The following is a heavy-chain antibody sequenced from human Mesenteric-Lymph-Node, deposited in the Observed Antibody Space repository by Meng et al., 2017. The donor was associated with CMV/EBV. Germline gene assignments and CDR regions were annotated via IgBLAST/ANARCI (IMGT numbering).Heavy chain of an antibody. Sequence: GGSLRLSCAASVITVSSNYMSWVRQAPGKGLEWVSVIYSGGATYYADSVKGRFILSRDTSNKILHLQMNSLRVEDTAVYFCARDRDYTTAWNKYLHPWGQGTLVTVSS. CDR2: IYSGGAT. CDR3: ARDRDYTTAWNKYLHP. D-gene: IGHD1/OR15-1a*01. CDR1: VITVSSNY. J-gene: IGHJ5*02. V-gene: IGHV3-66*02.